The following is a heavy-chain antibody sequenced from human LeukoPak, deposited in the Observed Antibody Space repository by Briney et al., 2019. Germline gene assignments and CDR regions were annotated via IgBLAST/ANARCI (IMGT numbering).Heavy chain of an antibody. Sequence: ASVKVSCKASGYTFTSYGISWVRQAPGQGLEWMGWISAYNGNTNYAQKLQGRVTMTTDTSTSTANMELRSLRSDDTAVYYCARRQQLVEYYFDYWGQGTLVTVSS. V-gene: IGHV1-18*01. D-gene: IGHD6-13*01. CDR3: ARRQQLVEYYFDY. CDR1: GYTFTSYG. CDR2: ISAYNGNT. J-gene: IGHJ4*02.